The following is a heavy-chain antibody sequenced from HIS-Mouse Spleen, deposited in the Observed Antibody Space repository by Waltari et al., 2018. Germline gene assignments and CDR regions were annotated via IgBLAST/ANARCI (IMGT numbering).Heavy chain of an antibody. CDR2: INHSGST. D-gene: IGHD1-26*01. CDR1: GGSFSGYY. V-gene: IGHV4-34*01. J-gene: IGHJ1*01. Sequence: QVQLQQWGAGLLKPSETLSLTCAVYGGSFSGYYWSWIRQPPGKGLEWIGEINHSGSTNYNPSLKRRVTISVDTSKNQFSLKLSSVTAADTAVYYCARGPVDSGSYFRAEYFQHWGQGTLVTVSS. CDR3: ARGPVDSGSYFRAEYFQH.